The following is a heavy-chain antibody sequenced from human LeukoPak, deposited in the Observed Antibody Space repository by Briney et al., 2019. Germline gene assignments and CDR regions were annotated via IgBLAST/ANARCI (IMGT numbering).Heavy chain of an antibody. V-gene: IGHV3-20*04. D-gene: IGHD2-2*01. Sequence: GGSLRLSCAASGFTFDDYGMSWVRQAPGKGLEWVSGINWNGGSTGYADSVKGRFTISRDNAKNSLYLQMNSLRAGDTALYYCARGRPPGYCSSTSCYEFDYWGQGTLVTVSS. J-gene: IGHJ4*02. CDR3: ARGRPPGYCSSTSCYEFDY. CDR1: GFTFDDYG. CDR2: INWNGGST.